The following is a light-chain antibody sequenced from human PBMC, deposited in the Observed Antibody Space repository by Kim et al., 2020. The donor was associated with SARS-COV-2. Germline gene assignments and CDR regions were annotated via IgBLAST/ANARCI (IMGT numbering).Light chain of an antibody. CDR1: SSNIGINY. CDR2: KNN. J-gene: IGLJ3*02. Sequence: ELTQPPSASRTPGQRVTISCSGSSSNIGINYVYWYQQLPGTAPKLLIYKNNQRPSGVPDRFSGSKSGTSASLVISGLRSEDEADYYCAAWDDTLNAWVFGGGTQLTVL. CDR3: AAWDDTLNAWV. V-gene: IGLV1-47*01.